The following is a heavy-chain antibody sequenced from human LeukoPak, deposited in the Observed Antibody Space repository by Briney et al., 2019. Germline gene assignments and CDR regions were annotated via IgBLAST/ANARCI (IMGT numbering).Heavy chain of an antibody. CDR1: GFTVSSNS. CDR3: ARRAGAYSHPYDY. Sequence: GGSLRLSCAASGFTVSSNSMSWVRQAPGKGLEWVSFIFSSTHYSDSVKGRFTISRDNSKNTLYLQMNSLRAEDTAVYYCARRAGAYSHPYDYWGQGTLVTVSS. D-gene: IGHD4/OR15-4a*01. J-gene: IGHJ4*02. CDR2: IFSST. V-gene: IGHV3-53*01.